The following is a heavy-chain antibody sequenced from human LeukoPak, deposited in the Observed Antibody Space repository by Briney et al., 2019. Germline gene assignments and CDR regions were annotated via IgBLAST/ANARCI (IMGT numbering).Heavy chain of an antibody. CDR1: GFTFSAYR. V-gene: IGHV3-64D*09. Sequence: GGSLRLSCSASGFTFSAYRMYWVRQAPGKGLEYVSGISSNGSSSFYADSVKGRFTISRDNSKNTLYLQMSSLRAEDTAVYYCVKITSVTGGDCWGQGTRLTVSS. D-gene: IGHD1-1*01. CDR3: VKITSVTGGDC. CDR2: ISSNGSSS. J-gene: IGHJ4*02.